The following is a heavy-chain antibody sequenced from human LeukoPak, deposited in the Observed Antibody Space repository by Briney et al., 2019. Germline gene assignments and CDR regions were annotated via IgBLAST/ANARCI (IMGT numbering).Heavy chain of an antibody. CDR2: IHHSGST. CDR3: ARDRGIMLTFGGVIAKGAHY. D-gene: IGHD3-16*02. V-gene: IGHV4-4*02. Sequence: SGTLSLTCAVSGDSISSSIWWSWVRQPPGKGLEWIGEIHHSGSTYYNPSLKSRVTISVDTSKNQFSLRLSSVTAADTALYYCARDRGIMLTFGGVIAKGAHYWGPGTLVTVSS. J-gene: IGHJ4*01. CDR1: GDSISSSIW.